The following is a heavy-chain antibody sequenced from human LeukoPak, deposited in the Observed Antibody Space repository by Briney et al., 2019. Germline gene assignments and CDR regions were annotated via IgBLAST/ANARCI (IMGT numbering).Heavy chain of an antibody. Sequence: GGSLRLSCAASGFTFSSYWMSWVRQAPGKGLEWVANIKQDGSEKYYVDSVKGRFTISRDNAKNSLYLQMNSLRAEDTAVYYCARALTGYSVDAFDIWGQGTMVTVSS. CDR2: IKQDGSEK. J-gene: IGHJ3*02. V-gene: IGHV3-7*04. CDR3: ARALTGYSVDAFDI. CDR1: GFTFSSYW. D-gene: IGHD3-9*01.